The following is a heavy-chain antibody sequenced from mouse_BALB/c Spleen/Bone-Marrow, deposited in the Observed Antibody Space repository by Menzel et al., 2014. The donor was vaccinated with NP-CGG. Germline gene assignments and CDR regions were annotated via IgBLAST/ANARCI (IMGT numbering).Heavy chain of an antibody. J-gene: IGHJ4*01. CDR3: TRSRRAMDH. V-gene: IGHV1S81*02. D-gene: IGHD2-12*01. CDR1: GYTFTSYY. CDR2: INPSSGGT. Sequence: QVHVKQSGAELVKPGASVKLSCKASGYTFTSYYMCWVKQRPGQGLEWIGEINPSSGGTNFNEKFKSKASLTVDKSSSTAYMSLSSLTFEDSAVYYCTRSRRAMDHWGQGTSVTVSS.